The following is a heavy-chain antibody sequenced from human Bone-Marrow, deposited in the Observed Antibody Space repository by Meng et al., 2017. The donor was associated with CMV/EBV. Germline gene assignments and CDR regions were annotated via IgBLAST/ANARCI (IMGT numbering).Heavy chain of an antibody. CDR2: IYTGGGT. CDR1: GFTFGDYA. Sequence: GESLKISCTASGFTFGDYAMSWVRQAPGKGLKWVSVIYTGGGTYYTDSVKGRFTISRDNSKDTLYLQMNSLRAEDTAVYYCARSTPDAFDIWGRGTMVTVSS. V-gene: IGHV3-53*01. D-gene: IGHD2-15*01. J-gene: IGHJ3*02. CDR3: ARSTPDAFDI.